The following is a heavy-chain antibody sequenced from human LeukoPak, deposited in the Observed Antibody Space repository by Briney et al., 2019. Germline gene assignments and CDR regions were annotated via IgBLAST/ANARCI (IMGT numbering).Heavy chain of an antibody. D-gene: IGHD5-24*01. Sequence: PGGSLRLSCAASGFTFSSYSMNWVRQAPGKGLEWVSSISSSSSYIYYAGSVKGRFTISRDNAKNSLYLQMNSLRAEDTAVYYCARGRDGYNNQGFDYWGQGTLVTVSS. CDR3: ARGRDGYNNQGFDY. CDR2: ISSSSSYI. J-gene: IGHJ4*02. CDR1: GFTFSSYS. V-gene: IGHV3-21*01.